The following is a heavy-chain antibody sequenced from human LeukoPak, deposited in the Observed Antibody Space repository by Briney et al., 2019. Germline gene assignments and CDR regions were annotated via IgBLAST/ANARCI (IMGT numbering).Heavy chain of an antibody. CDR2: INPNSGGT. J-gene: IGHJ4*02. V-gene: IGHV1-2*02. D-gene: IGHD1-7*01. CDR1: GYTFTGYY. Sequence: GASVKVSCKASGYTFTGYYMHWVRQAPGQGLEWMGWINPNSGGTNYAQKFQGRVTMTRDTSISTAYMELSRLRSDDTAVYYCARTRAGWNYRILDYWGQGTLVTVSS. CDR3: ARTRAGWNYRILDY.